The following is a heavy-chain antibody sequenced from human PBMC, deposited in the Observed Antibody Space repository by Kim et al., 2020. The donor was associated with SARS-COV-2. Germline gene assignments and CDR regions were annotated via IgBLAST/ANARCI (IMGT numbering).Heavy chain of an antibody. D-gene: IGHD6-19*01. V-gene: IGHV3-64D*06. CDR3: VKKDSSSHYYYGMDV. Sequence: GGSLRLSCSASGFTFSSYAMHWVRQAPGKGLEYVSVISSNGGSTYYADSVKGRFTISRDNSKNTLYLQMSSLRAEDTAVYYCVKKDSSSHYYYGMDVWGQGTTVTVSS. J-gene: IGHJ6*02. CDR2: ISSNGGST. CDR1: GFTFSSYA.